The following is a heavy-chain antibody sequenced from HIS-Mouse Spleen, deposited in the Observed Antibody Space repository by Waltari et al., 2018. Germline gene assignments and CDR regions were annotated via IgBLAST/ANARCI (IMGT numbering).Heavy chain of an antibody. D-gene: IGHD3-3*01. CDR1: GFTFTSYA. J-gene: IGHJ3*02. V-gene: IGHV3-23*01. CDR2: ISGSGGST. CDR3: ARDSITIFGVPYTPDAFDI. Sequence: EVQLLESGGGLVQPWGSLRLSCAASGFTFTSYAMSWVRQAPGEGLELFSAISGSGGSTYYADSVKGRFTISRDNSKNTLYLQMNSLRAEDTAVYYCARDSITIFGVPYTPDAFDIWGQGTMVTVSS.